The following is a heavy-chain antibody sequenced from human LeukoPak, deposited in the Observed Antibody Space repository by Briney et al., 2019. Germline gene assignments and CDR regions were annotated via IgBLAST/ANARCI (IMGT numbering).Heavy chain of an antibody. CDR3: AKPKREYFYYYYMDV. CDR2: ISYDGTDE. CDR1: GFTFSNYG. Sequence: PGGSLRLSCAASGFTFSNYGLHWVRQAPGKGLEWVALISYDGTDEYYADLVKGRFTISRDDSKNTLYLQMSSLRVEDTAVYYCAKPKREYFYYYYMDVWGKGTMVTVSS. J-gene: IGHJ6*03. D-gene: IGHD2/OR15-2a*01. V-gene: IGHV3-30*18.